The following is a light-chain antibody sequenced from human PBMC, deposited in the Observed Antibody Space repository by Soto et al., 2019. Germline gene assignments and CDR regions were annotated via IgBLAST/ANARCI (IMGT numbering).Light chain of an antibody. V-gene: IGKV1-5*03. J-gene: IGKJ4*01. CDR1: QSISTW. CDR3: QQYKTYPLT. CDR2: KAS. Sequence: DIQMTQSPSTLSASVGDRVTITCRASQSISTWLAWYQQKPGKAPNLLIYKASNLESGVPSRFSGSGSGTEFTLTIISLQPDDFATYYCQQYKTYPLTFGGGTPVETK.